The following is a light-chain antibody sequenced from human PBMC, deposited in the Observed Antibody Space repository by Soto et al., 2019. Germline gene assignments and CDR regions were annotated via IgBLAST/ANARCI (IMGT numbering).Light chain of an antibody. J-gene: IGKJ1*01. Sequence: DIQMTQSPSTLSASVGDRVTITCRASQSISSWLAWYQQKPGKAPKLLIYDASSLESGVPSRFSGSGSGTEFTLTISSLQPDDFATYYCHQYNSYSGTFGQGTKVELK. CDR1: QSISSW. CDR2: DAS. V-gene: IGKV1-5*01. CDR3: HQYNSYSGT.